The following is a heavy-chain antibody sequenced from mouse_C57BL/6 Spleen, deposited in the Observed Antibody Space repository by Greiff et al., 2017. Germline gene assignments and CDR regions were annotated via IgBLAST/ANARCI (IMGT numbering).Heavy chain of an antibody. CDR1: GFTFSDYG. CDR3: ARPHYYGSSYRAMDY. V-gene: IGHV5-17*01. CDR2: ISSGSSTI. J-gene: IGHJ4*01. Sequence: EVMLVESGGGLVKPGGSLKLSCAASGFTFSDYGMHWVRQAPEKGLEWVAYISSGSSTIYYADTVKGRFTISRDNAKNTLFLQMTSLRSEDTAMYYWARPHYYGSSYRAMDYWGQGTSVTVSS. D-gene: IGHD1-1*01.